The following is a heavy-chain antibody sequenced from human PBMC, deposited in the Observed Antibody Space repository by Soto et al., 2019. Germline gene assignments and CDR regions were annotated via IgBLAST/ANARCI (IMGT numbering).Heavy chain of an antibody. CDR1: VGSIGSGDYY. D-gene: IGHD1-1*01. CDR3: DRVPRQLERTLSFDP. V-gene: IGHV4-30-4*01. J-gene: IGHJ5*02. CDR2: IYYSGNT. Sequence: SETLSLTCTVSVGSIGSGDYYWSWIRQPPGKGLEWIGYIYYSGNTYYNPSLKSRLTISLDTSKNQFSLNLSSVTAADTAVYFSDRVPRQLERTLSFDPWRQGT.